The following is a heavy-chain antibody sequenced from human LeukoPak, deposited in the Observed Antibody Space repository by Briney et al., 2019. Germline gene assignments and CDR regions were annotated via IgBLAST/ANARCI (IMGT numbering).Heavy chain of an antibody. J-gene: IGHJ4*02. CDR1: GFTFSSYG. V-gene: IGHV3-30*03. D-gene: IGHD6-19*01. CDR3: ATDIAVAGDY. Sequence: PGGSLRLSCAASGFTFSSYGMHWVRQAPGKGLEWVTFISYDGSKKHYADSVKGRFTSSRDNSKNTLYLQMSSLTAEDTAVYYCATDIAVAGDYWGQGTLVTVSS. CDR2: ISYDGSKK.